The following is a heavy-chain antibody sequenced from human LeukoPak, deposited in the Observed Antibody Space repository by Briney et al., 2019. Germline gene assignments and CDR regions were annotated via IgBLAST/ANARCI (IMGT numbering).Heavy chain of an antibody. CDR2: IYYSGST. CDR3: ARERKAAADFDY. D-gene: IGHD6-13*01. J-gene: IGHJ4*02. CDR1: GGSISSYY. Sequence: SETLSLTCTVSGGSISSYYWSWIRQPPGKGLEWIGYIYYSGSTNYNPSLKSRVTISVDTSKNQFSLKLSSVTAADTAVYYCARERKAAADFDYWGQGTLVTVSS. V-gene: IGHV4-59*01.